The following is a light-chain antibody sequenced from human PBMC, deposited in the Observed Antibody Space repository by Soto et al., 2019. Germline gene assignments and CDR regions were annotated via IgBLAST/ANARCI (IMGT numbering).Light chain of an antibody. CDR2: GAS. CDR3: QQYGTSPET. V-gene: IGKV3-20*01. Sequence: EIVLTQSPGTLSLCPGERATLSCRASQSVSSNLAWYQQKPGQAPRLLIYGASSRATGIPDRFSGSGSGTDFTLTISRLEPEDLAVYYCQQYGTSPETFGQGTKVDIK. J-gene: IGKJ1*01. CDR1: QSVSSN.